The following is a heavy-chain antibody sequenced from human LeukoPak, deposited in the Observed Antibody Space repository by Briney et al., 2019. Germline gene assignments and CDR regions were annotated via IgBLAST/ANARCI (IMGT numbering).Heavy chain of an antibody. D-gene: IGHD1-26*01. Sequence: GSSVKVSCKASGDTINNYGVSWVRQAPGQGLEWMGGFIPVFAPINYTQKFQGRIAITTDESTNTAYMELSSLRSEDTAVYYCARDQSLGAQGYWGQGTLVTVSS. CDR1: GDTINNYG. J-gene: IGHJ4*02. CDR3: ARDQSLGAQGY. CDR2: FIPVFAPI. V-gene: IGHV1-69*05.